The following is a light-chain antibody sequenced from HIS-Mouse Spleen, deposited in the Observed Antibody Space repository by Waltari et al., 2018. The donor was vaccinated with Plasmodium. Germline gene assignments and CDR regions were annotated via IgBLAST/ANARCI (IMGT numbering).Light chain of an antibody. CDR1: ALPKKY. CDR3: YSTDSSGNHRV. J-gene: IGLJ3*02. CDR2: EDS. Sequence: SYALTQPPSVVVSPEHTASNPCPGDALPKKYAYWDQQKSGQAPVLVIYEDSKRPSRIPERFSGSSSGTMATLTISGAQVEDEADYYCYSTDSSGNHRVFGGGTKLTVL. V-gene: IGLV3-10*01.